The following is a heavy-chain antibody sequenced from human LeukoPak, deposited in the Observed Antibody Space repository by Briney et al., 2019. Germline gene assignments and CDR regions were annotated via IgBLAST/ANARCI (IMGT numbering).Heavy chain of an antibody. CDR1: GFTVSTYW. J-gene: IGHJ4*02. CDR2: INNDGSSK. CDR3: ARQSYDILTGFKHLDY. Sequence: PGGSLRLSCAASGFTVSTYWVHWVRQAPGKGLVWVSRINNDGSSKSYADSVKGRFTITSENAKNTVNMQMNRMRAEATAVYYCARQSYDILTGFKHLDYWGQGILVTVSS. D-gene: IGHD3-9*01. V-gene: IGHV3-74*01.